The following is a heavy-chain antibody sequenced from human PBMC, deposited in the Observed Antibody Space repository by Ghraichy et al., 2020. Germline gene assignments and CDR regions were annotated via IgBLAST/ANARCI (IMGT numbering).Heavy chain of an antibody. CDR1: GGTFSSYA. D-gene: IGHD1-14*01. CDR3: AIYKAGKTKVFDY. V-gene: IGHV1-69*05. Sequence: SVKVSCKASGGTFSSYAISWVRQAPGQGLEWMGGIIPIFGTANYAQKFQGRVTITTDESTSTAYMELSSLRSEDTAVYYCAIYKAGKTKVFDYWGQGTLVTVSS. J-gene: IGHJ4*02. CDR2: IIPIFGTA.